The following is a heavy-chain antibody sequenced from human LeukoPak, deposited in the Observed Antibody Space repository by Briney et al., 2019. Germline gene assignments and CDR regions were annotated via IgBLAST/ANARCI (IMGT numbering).Heavy chain of an antibody. V-gene: IGHV4-38-2*01. J-gene: IGHJ1*01. CDR2: IYHSGST. D-gene: IGHD6-13*01. CDR1: GYSLSSGYY. Sequence: PSETLSLTLAVSGYSLSSGYYWGWIRPPPGKGLEWIGSIYHSGSTYYNPSLKSRVTISVDTSKNQFSLKLSSVTAADTAVYYCARGRVAAAGTFGAEYFQHWGQGTLVTVSS. CDR3: ARGRVAAAGTFGAEYFQH.